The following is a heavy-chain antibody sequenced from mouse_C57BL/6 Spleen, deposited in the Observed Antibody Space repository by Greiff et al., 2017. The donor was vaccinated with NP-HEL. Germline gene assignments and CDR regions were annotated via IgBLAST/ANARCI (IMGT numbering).Heavy chain of an antibody. CDR2: INPNNGGT. J-gene: IGHJ2*01. D-gene: IGHD4-1*01. V-gene: IGHV1-26*01. CDR1: GYTFTDYY. CDR3: ARTGTWDY. Sequence: EVQLQQSGPELVKPGASVKISCKASGYTFTDYYMNWVKQSHGKSLEWIGDINPNNGGTSYNQKFKGKATLTVDKSSSTAYMELRSLTSEDSAVYYGARTGTWDYWGQGTTLTVSS.